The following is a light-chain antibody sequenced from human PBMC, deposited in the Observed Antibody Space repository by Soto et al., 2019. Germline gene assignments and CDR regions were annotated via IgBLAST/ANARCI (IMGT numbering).Light chain of an antibody. CDR1: QSISTY. CDR2: DAS. V-gene: IGKV3-11*01. Sequence: EIVLTQSPATLSLSPGERATLSCRASQSISTYLAWYQQKPGQAPRLLIYDASNRATGIPTRFSGSGSGTDFTLTNSSLEPEDFVLYYCQQRNNWPITFGQGTRLEIK. CDR3: QQRNNWPIT. J-gene: IGKJ5*01.